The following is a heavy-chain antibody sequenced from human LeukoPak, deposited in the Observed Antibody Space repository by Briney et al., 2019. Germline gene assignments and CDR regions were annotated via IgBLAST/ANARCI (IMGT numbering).Heavy chain of an antibody. Sequence: GGSLRLSCAASGFTFSSYAMSWVRQAPGKGLEGGAAISGSGGSTYYADSVKGRFTISRDNSKNPLYLQMNSLRAEDTAVYYCAKHSGLVRSYGYTDYWGQGTLVTVSS. V-gene: IGHV3-23*01. D-gene: IGHD5-18*01. CDR1: GFTFSSYA. J-gene: IGHJ4*02. CDR3: AKHSGLVRSYGYTDY. CDR2: ISGSGGST.